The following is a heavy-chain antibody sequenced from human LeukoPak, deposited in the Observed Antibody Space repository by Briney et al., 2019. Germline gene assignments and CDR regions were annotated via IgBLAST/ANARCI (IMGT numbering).Heavy chain of an antibody. Sequence: PGRSLRLSCAASGFTFDDYAMHWVRQAPGKGLECVSGISWNSGSIGYADSVKGRFTISRDNAKNSLYLQMNSLRAEDTALYYCAKDILKYQPLLSAFDIWGQGTMVTVSS. D-gene: IGHD2-2*01. CDR1: GFTFDDYA. CDR3: AKDILKYQPLLSAFDI. V-gene: IGHV3-9*01. CDR2: ISWNSGSI. J-gene: IGHJ3*02.